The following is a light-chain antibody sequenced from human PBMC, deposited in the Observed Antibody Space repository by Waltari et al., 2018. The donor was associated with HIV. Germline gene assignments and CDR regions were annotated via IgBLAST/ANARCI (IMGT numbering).Light chain of an antibody. CDR2: LGS. CDR1: QSLLHSNGFTY. J-gene: IGKJ1*01. CDR3: MQALQTPWT. V-gene: IGKV2-28*01. Sequence: DIVMTQSPLSLPVTPGEPASISCRSSQSLLHSNGFTYLDWYLQKPGQSPQLLIYLGSNRASGVPDRFSGSGSGTDFTLTISRVEAEDVGVYYCMQALQTPWTFGQGTKVEIK.